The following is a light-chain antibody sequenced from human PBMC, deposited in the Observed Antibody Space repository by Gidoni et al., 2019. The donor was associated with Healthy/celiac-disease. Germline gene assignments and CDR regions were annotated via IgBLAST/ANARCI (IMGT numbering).Light chain of an antibody. V-gene: IGKV1-5*03. CDR3: QQYGSYWT. Sequence: DIQMTQSPSTLSASVGDRVTITCRASQSISSWLAWYQQKPGKAPKLLIYKASSLESGVPSRFSGSGSGTEFTLPISSLQPDDFATYYCQQYGSYWTFGQGTKVEIK. CDR2: KAS. CDR1: QSISSW. J-gene: IGKJ1*01.